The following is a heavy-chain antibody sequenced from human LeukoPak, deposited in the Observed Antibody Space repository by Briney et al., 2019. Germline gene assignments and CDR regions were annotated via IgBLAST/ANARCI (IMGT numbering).Heavy chain of an antibody. Sequence: GGSLRLSCAASGFTFSSYAMSWVRQAPGKGLEWVANIKQDGSEKYYVDSVKGRFTISRDNAKNSLYLQMNSLRAEDTAVYYCARDRGSGYYDFWSGYYRYYFDYWGQGTLVTVSS. CDR2: IKQDGSEK. CDR3: ARDRGSGYYDFWSGYYRYYFDY. J-gene: IGHJ4*02. CDR1: GFTFSSYA. D-gene: IGHD3-3*01. V-gene: IGHV3-7*01.